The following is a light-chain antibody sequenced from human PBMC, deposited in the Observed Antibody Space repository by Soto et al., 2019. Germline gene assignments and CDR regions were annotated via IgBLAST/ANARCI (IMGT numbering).Light chain of an antibody. CDR2: DAS. CDR1: QSMNSW. Sequence: GDRVTITCRASQSMNSWLAWYQQKPGEAPKVLIYDASSLESGVPSRFSGSGSGTEFTLIIGSLQPEDFATYYCLRYNAFSQTFGQGTKVEI. CDR3: LRYNAFSQT. J-gene: IGKJ1*01. V-gene: IGKV1-5*01.